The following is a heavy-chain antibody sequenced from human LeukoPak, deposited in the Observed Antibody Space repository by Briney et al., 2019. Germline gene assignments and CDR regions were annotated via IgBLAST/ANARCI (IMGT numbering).Heavy chain of an antibody. D-gene: IGHD5-24*01. V-gene: IGHV4-34*01. CDR3: ARLGEGYNLRYFDS. J-gene: IGHJ4*02. CDR1: GGSFRNYY. CDR2: INHSGST. Sequence: SETLSLTCAVYGGSFRNYYWSWIRQPPGKGLEWIGEINHSGSTKYNPSLKSRVTISVDRSKNQFSLKLSSVTAADTAVYYCARLGEGYNLRYFDSWGQGTLVTVSS.